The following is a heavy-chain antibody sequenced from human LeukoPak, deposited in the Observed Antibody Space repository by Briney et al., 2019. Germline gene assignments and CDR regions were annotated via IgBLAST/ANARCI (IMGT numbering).Heavy chain of an antibody. D-gene: IGHD5-18*01. V-gene: IGHV4-34*01. Sequence: SETLSLTCAVYGGSFSDYDWSWIRQSPGKGLEWIGEINQSGHTNCDPSLKSRVTMSIDTSKSQFSLKLNSVTAADTAVYYCARGVGGYRYGYRPTELYWYFDLWGRGTLVTVSS. CDR3: ARGVGGYRYGYRPTELYWYFDL. CDR2: INQSGHT. J-gene: IGHJ2*01. CDR1: GGSFSDYD.